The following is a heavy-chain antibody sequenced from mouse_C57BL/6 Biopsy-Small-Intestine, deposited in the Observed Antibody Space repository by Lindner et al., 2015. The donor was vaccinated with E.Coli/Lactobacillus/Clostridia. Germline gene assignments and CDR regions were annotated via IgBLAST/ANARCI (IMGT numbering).Heavy chain of an antibody. CDR1: GFAFNIYA. J-gene: IGHJ2*01. CDR2: IRSQNSNYAA. Sequence: VQLQESGGGLVQPKGSLKLSCAASGFAFNIYAMHWVRQAPGKGLEWVARIRSQNSNYAASYADSVKGRFTISRDDSQNVLFLQMNDLKPEDTAMYYCVRGRDYFAYWGPGTTLRVSS. CDR3: VRGRDYFAY. V-gene: IGHV10-3*01.